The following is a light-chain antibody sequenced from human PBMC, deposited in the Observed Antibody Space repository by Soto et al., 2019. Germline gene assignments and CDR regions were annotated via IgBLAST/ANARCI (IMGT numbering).Light chain of an antibody. V-gene: IGLV1-40*01. CDR2: KNT. CDR1: GSNIGAGYA. Sequence: QSVLTQPPSVSGAPGQRVTISCTGSGSNIGAGYAVHWYQQLPGTAPKLLIYKNTQRPSGIPDRFSGSKSGTSASLAIYGLRSEDEADYYCATWDDSLSGVLFGGGTKLTVL. CDR3: ATWDDSLSGVL. J-gene: IGLJ2*01.